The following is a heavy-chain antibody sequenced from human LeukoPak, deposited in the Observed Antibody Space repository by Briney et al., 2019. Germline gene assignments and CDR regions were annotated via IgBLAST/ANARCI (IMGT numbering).Heavy chain of an antibody. V-gene: IGHV3-21*01. Sequence: GGSLRLSCAASGFTFSTYSMNWVRQAPGRGLEWVSSISSSSKYIYYADSVKGRFTISRDDAKNSLSPQMNSLRAEDTAVYCCARDLDIVVVPASWFYPWGQGTLVTVSS. CDR1: GFTFSTYS. CDR2: ISSSSKYI. J-gene: IGHJ5*02. D-gene: IGHD2-2*03. CDR3: ARDLDIVVVPASWFYP.